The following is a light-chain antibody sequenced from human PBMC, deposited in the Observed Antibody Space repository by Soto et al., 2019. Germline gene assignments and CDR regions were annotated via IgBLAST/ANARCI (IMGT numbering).Light chain of an antibody. CDR2: GAS. CDR3: QQLSNNPYT. CDR1: QGISSY. J-gene: IGKJ2*01. Sequence: DIQLTQSPSFLSASVGDRVTITCRASQGISSYLAWYQQKPGKAPQVLIYGASTLQSGVPSRFSGSGSGTEFTLTISSLQPEESATYHCQQLSNNPYTLGQGTK. V-gene: IGKV1-9*01.